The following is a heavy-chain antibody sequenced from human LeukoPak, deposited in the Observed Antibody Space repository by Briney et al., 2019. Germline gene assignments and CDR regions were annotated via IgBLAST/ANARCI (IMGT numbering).Heavy chain of an antibody. V-gene: IGHV3-21*01. CDR2: ISSSSSYI. J-gene: IGHJ6*02. D-gene: IGHD3-10*01. CDR3: ARQYYYGSGNYYYYYGMDV. CDR1: GFTFSSYS. Sequence: GGSLRLSCAASGFTFSSYSMNWVRQAPGKGLEWVSSISSSSSYIYYADSVKGRFTISRDNAKNSLYLQMNSLRAEDTAVYYCARQYYYGSGNYYYYYGMDVWGQGTTVTVSS.